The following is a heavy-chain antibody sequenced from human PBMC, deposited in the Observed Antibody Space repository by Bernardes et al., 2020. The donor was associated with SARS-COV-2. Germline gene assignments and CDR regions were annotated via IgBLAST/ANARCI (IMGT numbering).Heavy chain of an antibody. V-gene: IGHV4-38-2*01. Sequence: SETLSLTCAVSGYSISSGYYWGWIRHPPVKGLEWIGSIYHSGSTYYNPSLMRRVTISLDTSKNQFSLKLSSVTAADTAVYYCARLYCSSTSCYSSRFSWFDPWGQGTLVTVSS. J-gene: IGHJ5*02. D-gene: IGHD2-2*01. CDR3: ARLYCSSTSCYSSRFSWFDP. CDR1: GYSISSGYY. CDR2: IYHSGST.